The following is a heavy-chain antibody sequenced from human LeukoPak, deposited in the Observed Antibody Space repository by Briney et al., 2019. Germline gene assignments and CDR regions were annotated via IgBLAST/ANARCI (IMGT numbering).Heavy chain of an antibody. D-gene: IGHD3-10*02. J-gene: IGHJ4*02. CDR1: GGSFSGYY. CDR2: INHSGST. CDR3: ARDRFLFGELSPGDY. Sequence: SETLSLTCAVYGGSFSGYYWSWIRQPPGKGLEWIGEINHSGSTNYNPSLKSRVTISVDTSKNQFSLKLSSVTAADTAVYYCARDRFLFGELSPGDYWGQGTLVTVSS. V-gene: IGHV4-34*01.